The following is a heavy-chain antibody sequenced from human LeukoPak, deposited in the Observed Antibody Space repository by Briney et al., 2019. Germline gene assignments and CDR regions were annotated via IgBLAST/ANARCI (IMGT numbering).Heavy chain of an antibody. D-gene: IGHD3-16*02. CDR3: TRDRPAYDYVWGSYRYEYYFDY. J-gene: IGHJ4*02. CDR1: GFTFGDYA. V-gene: IGHV3-49*04. CDR2: IRSKAYGGTT. Sequence: GGSLRLSCTASGFTFGDYAMSWVRQAPGKGLEWVGFIRSKAYGGTTEYAASVKGRFTISRDDSKSIAYLQMNSLKTEDTAVYYCTRDRPAYDYVWGSYRYEYYFDYWGQGTLVTVSS.